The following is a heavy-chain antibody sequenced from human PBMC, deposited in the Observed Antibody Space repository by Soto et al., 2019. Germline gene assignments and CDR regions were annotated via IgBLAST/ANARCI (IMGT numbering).Heavy chain of an antibody. CDR1: GFTFSSYA. Sequence: GGSLRLSCAASGFTFSSYAMSWVPQAPGKGLEWVSAISGSGGSTYYADSVKGRFTISRDNSKNTLYLQMNSLRAEDTAVNDEAKHPGGLVVPAAMGKMSYNWFDPWGQGTLVTVSS. V-gene: IGHV3-23*01. J-gene: IGHJ5*02. CDR3: AKHPGGLVVPAAMGKMSYNWFDP. D-gene: IGHD2-2*01. CDR2: ISGSGGST.